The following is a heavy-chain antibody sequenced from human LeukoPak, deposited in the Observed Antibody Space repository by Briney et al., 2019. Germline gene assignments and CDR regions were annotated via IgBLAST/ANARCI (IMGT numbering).Heavy chain of an antibody. V-gene: IGHV3-53*01. Sequence: GGSLRLSCAASGFTVSSNYMSWIRQAPGKGLEWVSGSGGGGSVYYADSVKGRFTISRDNSKSTLYLQMNSLRAEDTAVYYCAKDISRINVIVVAPGRGIDYWGQGTLVTVSS. CDR1: GFTVSSNY. D-gene: IGHD3-22*01. CDR3: AKDISRINVIVVAPGRGIDY. CDR2: SGGGGSV. J-gene: IGHJ4*02.